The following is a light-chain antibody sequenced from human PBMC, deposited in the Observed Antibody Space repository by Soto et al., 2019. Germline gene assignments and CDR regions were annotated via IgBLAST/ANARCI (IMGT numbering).Light chain of an antibody. V-gene: IGKV1-5*01. CDR3: QQYHSYSRT. CDR2: DAS. Sequence: DIQITQSPSPLSASVGDRVTITCRASQSTSSYLNWYQQKPGKAPKLLIFDASTLENGVPARFSGSGSATEFTLSISSLQPDDFATYYCQQYHSYSRTFGQGTKV. CDR1: QSTSSY. J-gene: IGKJ1*01.